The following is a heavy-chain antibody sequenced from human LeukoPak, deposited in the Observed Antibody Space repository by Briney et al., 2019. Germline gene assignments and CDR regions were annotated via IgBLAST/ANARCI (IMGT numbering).Heavy chain of an antibody. D-gene: IGHD5-18*01. CDR1: GFTFSGYG. J-gene: IGHJ3*02. V-gene: IGHV3-30*19. CDR3: ARARSSYGYGDAFDI. Sequence: GGSLRLSCEASGFTFSGYGMHWVRQAPGKGLEWVAVISYDGSSKYYADSVKGRFTISRDNSKNTLYLQMNSLRAEDTAVYYCARARSSYGYGDAFDIWGQGTMVTVSS. CDR2: ISYDGSSK.